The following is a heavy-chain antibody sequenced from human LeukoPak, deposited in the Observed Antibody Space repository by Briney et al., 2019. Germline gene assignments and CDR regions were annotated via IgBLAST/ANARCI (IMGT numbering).Heavy chain of an antibody. CDR1: GFTVSSSS. CDR3: ARGQEQFSSPWQWGPRRKNFYYYGMDV. CDR2: ISSDGNT. D-gene: IGHD6-19*01. V-gene: IGHV3-66*01. Sequence: GGSLRLSCAASGFTVSSSSMNWVRLGPGKGLEWVSVISSDGNTYYADSVRGRFTISRDNSRNTLSLQMHGLRADDTAVYYCARGQEQFSSPWQWGPRRKNFYYYGMDVWGQGTTVTVSS. J-gene: IGHJ6*02.